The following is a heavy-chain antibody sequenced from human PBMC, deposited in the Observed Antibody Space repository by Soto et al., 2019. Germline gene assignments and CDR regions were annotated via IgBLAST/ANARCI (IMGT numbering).Heavy chain of an antibody. Sequence: SESLSLTCTVSGGSISSGGYYWSWIRQHPGKGLEWIGYIYYSGSTYYNPSLKSRVTISVDTSKNQLSLKLSSVTAADTAVYYCARALGYCSSTSCYSPYYYGMDVWGQGTTVTVSS. J-gene: IGHJ6*02. CDR1: GGSISSGGYY. CDR3: ARALGYCSSTSCYSPYYYGMDV. CDR2: IYYSGST. V-gene: IGHV4-31*03. D-gene: IGHD2-2*02.